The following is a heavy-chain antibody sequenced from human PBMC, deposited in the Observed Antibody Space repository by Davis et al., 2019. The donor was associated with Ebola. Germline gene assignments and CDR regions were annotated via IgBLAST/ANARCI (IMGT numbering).Heavy chain of an antibody. J-gene: IGHJ3*02. CDR3: AREGGRYYDSSGYVFDT. D-gene: IGHD3-22*01. Sequence: ASVKVSCKASGYRFTSYYMHWVRQAPGQGLGWMGIINPITGGTSYAQNFQVRVNMTRDTSTSTVYMELSSLRSEDTAVYYCAREGGRYYDSSGYVFDTWGQGTMVKVSS. CDR2: INPITGGT. CDR1: GYRFTSYY. V-gene: IGHV1-46*01.